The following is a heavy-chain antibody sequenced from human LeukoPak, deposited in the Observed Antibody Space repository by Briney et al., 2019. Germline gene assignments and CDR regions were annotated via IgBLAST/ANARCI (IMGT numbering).Heavy chain of an antibody. CDR1: GCSXXSGGYY. CDR3: ARDRRYFDY. CDR2: IYYSGST. Sequence: TVSLTCTVSGCSXXSGGYYWSWIRQQPGKRLEWIGYIYYSGSTYYNPSLKSRVTISVDTSKNQFSLKLSSVTAADTAVYYCARDRRYFDYWGQGTLVTVSS. J-gene: IGHJ4*02. V-gene: IGHV4-31*03.